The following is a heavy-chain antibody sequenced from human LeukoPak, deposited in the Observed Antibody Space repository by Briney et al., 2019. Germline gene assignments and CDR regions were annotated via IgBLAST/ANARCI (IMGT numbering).Heavy chain of an antibody. CDR3: AKVRGCSDGSCYIKYGMDV. D-gene: IGHD2-15*01. J-gene: IGHJ6*02. CDR2: ISHDGSTK. CDR1: GFTFSSYG. Sequence: GGSLRLSCAASGFTFSSYGMYWVRQAPGKGLEWVAVISHDGSTKYYADSVKGRFTISRDNSKNTLYLEMNSLRAEDTAVYYCAKVRGCSDGSCYIKYGMDVWGQGTTVTVSS. V-gene: IGHV3-30*18.